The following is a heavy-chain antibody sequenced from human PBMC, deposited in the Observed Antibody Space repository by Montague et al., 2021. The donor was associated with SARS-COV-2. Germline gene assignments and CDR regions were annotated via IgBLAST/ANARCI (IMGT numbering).Heavy chain of an antibody. Sequence: SLRLSCAASGFTFSSHWMHWVRQLPGKGLLWVSRINTDGTITNYADSVKGRFTISRDNAKNSMYLQMNSLRVEDTAVYYCATDRTVAPGHGFDPWGQGTLVTVSS. D-gene: IGHD2-15*01. CDR1: GFTFSSHW. CDR2: INTDGTIT. V-gene: IGHV3-74*01. CDR3: ATDRTVAPGHGFDP. J-gene: IGHJ5*02.